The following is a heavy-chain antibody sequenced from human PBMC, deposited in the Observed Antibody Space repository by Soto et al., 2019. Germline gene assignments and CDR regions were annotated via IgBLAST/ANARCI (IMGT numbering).Heavy chain of an antibody. Sequence: QVQLVQSGAEVKKPGASVKVSCKASGYTFTSYGISWVRQAPGQGLEWMGWISASNGNTNDAQKLQCRDTMTTDTSTSTAYMELRSLRSDDRAVYYGARGYCSGGSWLYYDYYSKGVWCKGTTVTVS. CDR1: GYTFTSYG. V-gene: IGHV1-18*01. J-gene: IGHJ6*03. CDR3: ARGYCSGGSWLYYDYYSKGV. CDR2: ISASNGNT. D-gene: IGHD2-15*01.